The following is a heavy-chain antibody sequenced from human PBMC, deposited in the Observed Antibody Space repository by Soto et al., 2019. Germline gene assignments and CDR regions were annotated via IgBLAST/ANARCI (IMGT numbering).Heavy chain of an antibody. V-gene: IGHV3-11*01. D-gene: IGHD2-21*02. J-gene: IGHJ5*02. CDR2: INNRGDDI. CDR3: ARDLSYGDFGRTWFDP. CDR1: GFTFNDFY. Sequence: QLQLVESGGGLVKPGGSLRLSCAASGFTFNDFYMIWFRQAPGRGLEWLAYINNRGDDIYYADSVRGRFTISRDNGKNSLYLPMTRLRVEDTALYFCARDLSYGDFGRTWFDPWVQGTPVTVSA.